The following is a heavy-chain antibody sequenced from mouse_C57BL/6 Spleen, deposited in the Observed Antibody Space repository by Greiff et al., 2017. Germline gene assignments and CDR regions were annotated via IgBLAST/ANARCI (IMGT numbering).Heavy chain of an antibody. CDR3: ARDYSIYWYFDV. V-gene: IGHV1-81*01. CDR1: GYTFTSYG. J-gene: IGHJ1*03. CDR2: IYPRSGNT. Sequence: VQLQQSGAELTRPGASVKLSCKASGYTFTSYGISWVKQRTGQGLEWIGEIYPRSGNTYYNEKFKGKATLTADKSSSTAYMELRSLTSEDSAVYFCARDYSIYWYFDVWGTGTTVTVSS. D-gene: IGHD2-5*01.